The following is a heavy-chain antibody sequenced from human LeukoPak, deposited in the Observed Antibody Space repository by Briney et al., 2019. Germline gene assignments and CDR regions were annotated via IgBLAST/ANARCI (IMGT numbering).Heavy chain of an antibody. V-gene: IGHV1-18*01. CDR3: ARDQGLRSPDYFDY. D-gene: IGHD4-17*01. J-gene: IGHJ4*02. CDR2: ISAYNGNT. Sequence: ASLKVSFKASAYTLTSYGVRWARPAPGQVLKWNGWISAYNGNTNYAQKLQGRVTMTTDTSTSTAYMELRSLRSDDTAVYYCARDQGLRSPDYFDYWGQGTLVTVSS. CDR1: AYTLTSYG.